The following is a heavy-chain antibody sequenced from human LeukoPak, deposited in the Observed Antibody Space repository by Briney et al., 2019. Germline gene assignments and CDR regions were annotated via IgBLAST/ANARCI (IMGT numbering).Heavy chain of an antibody. D-gene: IGHD1-26*01. J-gene: IGHJ4*02. CDR1: GGSISSGGYP. V-gene: IGHV4-30-2*01. CDR2: IYHSGTT. Sequence: SETLSLTCAVSGGSISSGGYPWSWIRQPPGKGLEWIGYIYHSGTTYYNPSLKSRVTISIDRSKNQFSLKLSSVTAADTAVYYCARVARWGYYFDYWGQGTLVAVSS. CDR3: ARVARWGYYFDY.